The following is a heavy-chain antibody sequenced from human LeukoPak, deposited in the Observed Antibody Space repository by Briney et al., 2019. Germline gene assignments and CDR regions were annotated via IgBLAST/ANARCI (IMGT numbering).Heavy chain of an antibody. V-gene: IGHV5-51*01. CDR1: GYRFTSNW. J-gene: IGHJ4*02. CDR3: ATGRGAVVAAFFDY. Sequence: GESLKISCKGSGYRFTSNWIGWVRQMPGKGLEWMGIIYPGDSDTKYSPSFRGQVTISVDKSINTAYLQWSSLKASDTATYYCATGRGAVVAAFFDYWGQGTLVTVSS. CDR2: IYPGDSDT. D-gene: IGHD2-15*01.